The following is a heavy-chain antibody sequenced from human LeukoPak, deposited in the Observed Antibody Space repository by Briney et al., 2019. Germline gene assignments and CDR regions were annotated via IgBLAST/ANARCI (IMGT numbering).Heavy chain of an antibody. J-gene: IGHJ5*02. CDR2: IYPGDSDT. V-gene: IGHV5-51*01. D-gene: IGHD6-19*01. Sequence: GESLKISCKGSGYSFTSYWIGWVRQMPGKGLEWMGIIYPGDSDTRYSPSFQGQVTISADKSISTAYLQWSSLKASDTAMYYGAREVAVTKWLGTYNWFDPWGQGTLVTVSS. CDR3: AREVAVTKWLGTYNWFDP. CDR1: GYSFTSYW.